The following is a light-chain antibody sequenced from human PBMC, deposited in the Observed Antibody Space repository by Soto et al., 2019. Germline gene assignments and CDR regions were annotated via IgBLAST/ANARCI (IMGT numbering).Light chain of an antibody. Sequence: IQLTQSPSSLSASVGDRVTITCRASQDIAIYLAWYQQKPGEAPKLLIYAASTLHGGVPSRFSGSGSGTEFTLTINNLQPEDFATYYCQQANSFPWTFGQGTKVDIK. J-gene: IGKJ1*01. CDR1: QDIAIY. V-gene: IGKV1-9*01. CDR2: AAS. CDR3: QQANSFPWT.